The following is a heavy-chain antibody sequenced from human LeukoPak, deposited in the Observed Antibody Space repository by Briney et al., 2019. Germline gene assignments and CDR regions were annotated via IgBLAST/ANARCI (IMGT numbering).Heavy chain of an antibody. CDR2: IYTSGST. V-gene: IGHV4-61*02. Sequence: PSETLSLTCTVSGGSISSGTYYWTWIRQPAGRALEWIGRIYTSGSTNSNTSLKSRVTISLDTSKNQFSLKLSSVTAADTAVYYCARDRSRGGFFDLWGRGTLVTVSS. J-gene: IGHJ2*01. D-gene: IGHD3-16*01. CDR3: ARDRSRGGFFDL. CDR1: GGSISSGTYY.